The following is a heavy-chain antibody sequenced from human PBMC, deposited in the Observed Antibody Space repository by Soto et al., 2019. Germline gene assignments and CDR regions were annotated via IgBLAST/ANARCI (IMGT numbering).Heavy chain of an antibody. Sequence: GGSLRLSCAASGFTFTRYSMNWVRQPPGKGLEWVSSISSTTNYIYYADSMKGRFIVSRDNAKNSGYLEMNSLSADDTAVYYGARESEDLTSNFDYWGQGTLVTVSS. CDR1: GFTFTRYS. CDR3: ARESEDLTSNFDY. CDR2: ISSTTNYI. V-gene: IGHV3-21*01. J-gene: IGHJ4*02.